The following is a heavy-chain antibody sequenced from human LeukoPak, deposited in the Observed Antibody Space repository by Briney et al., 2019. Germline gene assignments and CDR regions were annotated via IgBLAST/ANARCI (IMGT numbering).Heavy chain of an antibody. D-gene: IGHD3-10*01. J-gene: IGHJ3*02. CDR1: GFTFSSYW. V-gene: IGHV3-33*08. CDR3: ASRGSSSEADAFDI. Sequence: GGSLRLSCAASGFTFSSYWMHWVRQAPGKGLEWVAVIWYDGSNKYYADSVKGRFTISRDNSKNTLYLQMNSLRAEDTAVSYCASRGSSSEADAFDIWGQGTMVTVSS. CDR2: IWYDGSNK.